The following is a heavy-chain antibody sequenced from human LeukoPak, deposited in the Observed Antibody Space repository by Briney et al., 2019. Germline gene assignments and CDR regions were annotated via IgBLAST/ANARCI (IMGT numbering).Heavy chain of an antibody. D-gene: IGHD6-13*01. V-gene: IGHV4-59*08. CDR2: ISYSGSP. CDR1: GASISSYY. J-gene: IGHJ4*02. Sequence: SETLSLTCTVSGASISSYYWSWIRQPPGKGLEWIGYISYSGSPNYNPSLKSRVTISADTSKNQFSLHLSSVTAADTAVYYCARVGHIVAAGTYDWWGQGTLVTVSS. CDR3: ARVGHIVAAGTYDW.